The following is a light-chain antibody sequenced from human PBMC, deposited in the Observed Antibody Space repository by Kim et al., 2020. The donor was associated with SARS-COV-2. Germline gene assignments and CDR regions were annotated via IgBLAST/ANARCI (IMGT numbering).Light chain of an antibody. J-gene: IGLJ3*02. CDR2: RHT. V-gene: IGLV3-9*01. Sequence: SVPLGQPARIAFGGTSVVSVIVPCFQQNPGQAPVLLIYRHTNRPSGTPERFSGSNPGNTATLTISGAQAGDEADYYCQVWASSTVVFGGGTKLTVL. CDR3: QVWASSTVV. CDR1: SVVSVI.